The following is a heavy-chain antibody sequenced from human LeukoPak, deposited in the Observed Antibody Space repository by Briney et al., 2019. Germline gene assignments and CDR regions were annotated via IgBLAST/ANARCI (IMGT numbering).Heavy chain of an antibody. Sequence: GGSRRLSCAASGFTFSNYAMTWVRRAPGKGLEWVSSISGSGGSTYYADSVKGRFTISRDNSKNTLYLQMNSLRAEDTAVYYCAKGPYYDVSGGDYFDNWGQGTLVTVSS. D-gene: IGHD3-10*01. CDR3: AKGPYYDVSGGDYFDN. V-gene: IGHV3-23*01. CDR1: GFTFSNYA. J-gene: IGHJ4*02. CDR2: ISGSGGST.